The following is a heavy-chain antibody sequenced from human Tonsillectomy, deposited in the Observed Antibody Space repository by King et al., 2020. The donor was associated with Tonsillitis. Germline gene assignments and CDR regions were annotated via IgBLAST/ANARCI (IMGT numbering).Heavy chain of an antibody. D-gene: IGHD2-2*01. V-gene: IGHV5-51*01. CDR1: GYSFTSYW. CDR3: ARSYCSRTSCYGMDV. CDR2: IYTGDSDT. J-gene: IGHJ6*02. Sequence: VQLVESGAEVKKPGESLKISCKGSGYSFTSYWIGWVRQMPGKGLEWMGIIYTGDSDTRYSPSFQGQVTISVDKSISTAFLQWSSLTASDTAMYYCARSYCSRTSCYGMDVWGQGTTVTVSS.